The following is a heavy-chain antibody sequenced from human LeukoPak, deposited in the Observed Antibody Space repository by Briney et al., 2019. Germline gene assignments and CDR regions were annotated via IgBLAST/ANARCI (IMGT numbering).Heavy chain of an antibody. Sequence: GGSLRLPCAASGYTFSTYWMHWVRQAPGKGLEWVSSISSSSSYIYYADSVKGRFTISRDNAKNSLYLQMNSLRAEDTAVYYCARGAYYYGSGLPTYNWFDPWGQGTLVTVSS. J-gene: IGHJ5*02. CDR3: ARGAYYYGSGLPTYNWFDP. V-gene: IGHV3-21*01. CDR1: GYTFSTYW. CDR2: ISSSSSYI. D-gene: IGHD3-10*01.